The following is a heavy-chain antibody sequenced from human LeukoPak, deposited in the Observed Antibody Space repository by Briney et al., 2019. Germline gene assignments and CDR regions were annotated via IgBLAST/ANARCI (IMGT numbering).Heavy chain of an antibody. J-gene: IGHJ4*02. CDR2: ISGYTGNT. V-gene: IGHV1-18*01. D-gene: IGHD6-13*01. CDR3: ARAPRVASTGRFDY. Sequence: GASVKVSCKTSGYSFTSYGVNWVRQAPGQGLEWLGWISGYTGNTDYAQKFQGRVTMTTDTSTTTAYMELMSLRSDDTAVYYCARAPRVASTGRFDYWGQGTLVTVSS. CDR1: GYSFTSYG.